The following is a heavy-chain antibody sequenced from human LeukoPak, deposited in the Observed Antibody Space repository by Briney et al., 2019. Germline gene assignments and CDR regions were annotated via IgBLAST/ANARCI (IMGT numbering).Heavy chain of an antibody. CDR1: GFTFSTYD. V-gene: IGHV3-48*01. Sequence: GGSLRLSCAASGFTFSTYDMNWVRQAPGKGLEWVSYISSSSRTISYADSVKGRFTISRDNAKNSLYLQMNSLRAEDTAVYYCARLRYYAMDVRGQGTTVTASS. CDR3: ARLRYYAMDV. CDR2: ISSSSRTI. J-gene: IGHJ6*02.